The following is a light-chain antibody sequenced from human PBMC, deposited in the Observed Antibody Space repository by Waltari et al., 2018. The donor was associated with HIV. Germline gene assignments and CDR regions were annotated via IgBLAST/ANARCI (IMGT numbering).Light chain of an antibody. Sequence: QSALTQPASVSGSPGQSITISCTGTSSDVASYNFVSWYQQHPGNAPKLIILEGDKRPSGVSYLFSGSRSGSTASRTISGLQAEDEADYYGCSYAGSSTYVVFGGGTQLTVL. CDR2: EGD. CDR3: CSYAGSSTYVV. V-gene: IGLV2-23*01. CDR1: SSDVASYNF. J-gene: IGLJ2*01.